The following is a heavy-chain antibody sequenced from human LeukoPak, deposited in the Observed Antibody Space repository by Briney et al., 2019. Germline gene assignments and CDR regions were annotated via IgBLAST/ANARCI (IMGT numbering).Heavy chain of an antibody. Sequence: PGGSLRLSCAASGFTFSSYWMSWVRQAPGKGLEWVSYISSSSSTIYYADSVKGRFTISRDNAKNSLYLQMNSLRAEDTAVYYCAREGGIAVAPHAFDIWGQGTMVTVSS. J-gene: IGHJ3*02. CDR3: AREGGIAVAPHAFDI. CDR1: GFTFSSYW. CDR2: ISSSSSTI. D-gene: IGHD6-19*01. V-gene: IGHV3-48*01.